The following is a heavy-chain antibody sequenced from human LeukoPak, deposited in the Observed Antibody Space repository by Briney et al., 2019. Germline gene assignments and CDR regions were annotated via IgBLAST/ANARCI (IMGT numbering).Heavy chain of an antibody. CDR1: GFTFSSYD. CDR3: ARSPSSDYFDL. J-gene: IGHJ2*01. D-gene: IGHD3-10*01. CDR2: TDAAGDT. V-gene: IGHV3-13*01. Sequence: GGSLRPSCAVSGFTFSSYDMHWVRQATGKGREWVSGTDAAGDTYYLASVKGRFTISRESAKNSLYLQMKSLRAGDTAVYYCARSPSSDYFDLWGRGTVVTVSS.